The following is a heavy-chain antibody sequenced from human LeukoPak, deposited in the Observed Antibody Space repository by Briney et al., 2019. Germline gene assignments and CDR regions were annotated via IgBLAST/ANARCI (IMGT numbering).Heavy chain of an antibody. CDR3: ARDPNPRDGGY. V-gene: IGHV3-21*01. Sequence: GGSLRLSCAASGFNFSAYIVNWVRQAPGKGLEWVSSITRSTSYIYFADSVRGRFTISRDNAKNSLYLQMNSLRAEDTAVYYCARDPNPRDGGYWGQGTLVTVSS. D-gene: IGHD5-24*01. J-gene: IGHJ4*02. CDR2: ITRSTSYI. CDR1: GFNFSAYI.